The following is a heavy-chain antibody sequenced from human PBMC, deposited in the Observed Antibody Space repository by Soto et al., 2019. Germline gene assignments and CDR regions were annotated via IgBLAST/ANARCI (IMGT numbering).Heavy chain of an antibody. CDR2: IDPSDSQT. D-gene: IGHD3-22*01. V-gene: IGHV5-10-1*01. Sequence: PGELLKSSRTGSGYSLAGYWITWVRQKPGKGLEWMGRIDPSDSQTYYSPSFRGHVTISATKSITTVFLQWSSLRASDTAMYYCARQIYDSDTGPNFQYYFDSWGQGTPVTVSS. CDR3: ARQIYDSDTGPNFQYYFDS. J-gene: IGHJ4*02. CDR1: GYSLAGYW.